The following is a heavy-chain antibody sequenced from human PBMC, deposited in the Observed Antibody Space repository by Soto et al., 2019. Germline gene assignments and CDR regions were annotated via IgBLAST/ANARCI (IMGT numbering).Heavy chain of an antibody. V-gene: IGHV4-59*01. CDR3: ARAGKYDFWSGDGGTDSGVYYYHCREG. Sequence: SETLSLTCTVSGGSISSYYWSWIRQPPGKGLEWIGYIYYSGSTNYNPSLKSRVTISVATSKNQFSLKLSSVTAADTAVYYCARAGKYDFWSGDGGTDSGVYYYHCREGWGQGTTGTV. J-gene: IGHJ6*02. CDR2: IYYSGST. D-gene: IGHD3-3*01. CDR1: GGSISSYY.